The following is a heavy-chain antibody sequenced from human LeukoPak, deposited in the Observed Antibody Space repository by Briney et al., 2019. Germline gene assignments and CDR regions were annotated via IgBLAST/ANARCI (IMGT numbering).Heavy chain of an antibody. CDR1: GFTFSSYA. CDR2: ISYDGSNK. CDR3: ARVWLGESALNL. J-gene: IGHJ4*02. V-gene: IGHV3-30*04. Sequence: PGGSLRLSCAASGFTFSSYAMHWVRQAPGKGLEWVAVISYDGSNKYYADSVKGRFTISRDNSKNTLYLQMNSLRAEDTAVYYCARVWLGESALNLWGQGTLVTVSS. D-gene: IGHD3-10*01.